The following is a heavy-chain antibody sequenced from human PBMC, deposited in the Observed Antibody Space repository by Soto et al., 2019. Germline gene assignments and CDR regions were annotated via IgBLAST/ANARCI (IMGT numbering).Heavy chain of an antibody. CDR1: GYTFTGYY. CDR3: ARLNGGPSVYYDSSGYLGPFDY. D-gene: IGHD3-22*01. CDR2: INPNSGGT. V-gene: IGHV1-2*02. Sequence: PSVKVSCKASGYTFTGYYMHWVRQAPGQGLEWMGWINPNSGGTNYAQKFQGRVTMTRDTSISTAYMELSRLRSDDTAVYYCARLNGGPSVYYDSSGYLGPFDYWGQGTLVTSPQ. J-gene: IGHJ4*02.